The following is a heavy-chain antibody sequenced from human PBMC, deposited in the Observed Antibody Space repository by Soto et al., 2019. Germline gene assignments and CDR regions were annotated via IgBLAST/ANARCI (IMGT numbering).Heavy chain of an antibody. CDR2: IIPILGIA. Sequence: ASVKVSCKASGGTFSSYTISWVRQAPGQGLEWMGRIIPILGIANYAQKFQGRVTITADKSTSTAYMELSSLRSEDTAVYYCANRGVVVAATPGPYYFDYWGQGTRVTVSS. J-gene: IGHJ4*02. CDR1: GGTFSSYT. CDR3: ANRGVVVAATPGPYYFDY. V-gene: IGHV1-69*02. D-gene: IGHD2-15*01.